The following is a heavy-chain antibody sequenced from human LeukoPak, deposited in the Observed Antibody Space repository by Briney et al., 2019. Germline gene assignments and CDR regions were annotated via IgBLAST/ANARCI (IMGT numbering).Heavy chain of an antibody. Sequence: PSETLSLTCTVSGGSICSYYWSWIRQPPGKGLEWIGYIYYSGSTNYNPSLTSRVTISVDTSKNQFSLKLSSVTAADTAAYYCARVPSILTYYDFWRGSDYYMDVWGKGTTVTVSS. V-gene: IGHV4-59*01. J-gene: IGHJ6*03. CDR1: GGSICSYY. CDR3: ARVPSILTYYDFWRGSDYYMDV. CDR2: IYYSGST. D-gene: IGHD3-3*01.